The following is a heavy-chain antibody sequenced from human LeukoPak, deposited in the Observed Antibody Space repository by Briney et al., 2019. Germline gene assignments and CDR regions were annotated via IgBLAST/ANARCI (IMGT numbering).Heavy chain of an antibody. Sequence: GGSLRLSCAASGFTFDDYAMHWVRQAPGKGLEWVSGISWNSGSIGYADSVKGRFTISRDNAKNSLYLQMNSLRAEDTALYYCAKDMGSSGYYNLDYWGQGTLVTVSS. CDR2: ISWNSGSI. D-gene: IGHD3-22*01. CDR1: GFTFDDYA. V-gene: IGHV3-9*01. J-gene: IGHJ4*02. CDR3: AKDMGSSGYYNLDY.